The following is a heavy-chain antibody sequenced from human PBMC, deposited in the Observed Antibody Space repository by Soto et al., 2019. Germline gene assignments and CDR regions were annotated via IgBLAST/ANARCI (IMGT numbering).Heavy chain of an antibody. D-gene: IGHD2-8*01. Sequence: EVQLVESGGGLVQPGGSLSLSCAASGFTFSSYWMSWVRQAPGKGLEWVANIKQDGSEKYYVDSVKGRFTISRDKAKNSLYLKMNSLRAEDTAVYYCAGWVYAILVYWGQGTLVTVSA. V-gene: IGHV3-7*03. CDR1: GFTFSSYW. CDR2: IKQDGSEK. J-gene: IGHJ4*02. CDR3: AGWVYAILVY.